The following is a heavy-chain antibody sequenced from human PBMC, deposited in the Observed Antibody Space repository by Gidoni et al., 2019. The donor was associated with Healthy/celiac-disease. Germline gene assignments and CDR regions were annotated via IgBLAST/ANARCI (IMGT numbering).Heavy chain of an antibody. J-gene: IGHJ6*02. CDR3: ARGRITMIVVVPYYYYGMDV. CDR1: GVSFIVYY. Sequence: QVQLQQWGAGLFKPSETLSLTCAVYGVSFIVYYWSWIRQPPGKGMEWIGEINHSGSTNYNPSLKSRVTISVDTSKNQFSLKLMTAADTAVYYCARGRITMIVVVPYYYYGMDVWGQGTTVTVSS. V-gene: IGHV4-34*01. CDR2: INHSGST. D-gene: IGHD3-22*01.